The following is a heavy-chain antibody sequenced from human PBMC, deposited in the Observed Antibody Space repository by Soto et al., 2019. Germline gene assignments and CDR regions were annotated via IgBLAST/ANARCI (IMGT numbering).Heavy chain of an antibody. J-gene: IGHJ6*02. D-gene: IGHD2-15*01. CDR3: ARDGMMVVAATQDYYYGMDD. CDR2: ISAYNGNT. CDR1: GYTFTSYG. V-gene: IGHV1-18*04. Sequence: GASVKVSCKASGYTFTSYGISWVRQAPGQGLEWMGWISAYNGNTNYAQKLQGRVTMTTDTSTSTAYMELRSLRSDDTAVYYCARDGMMVVAATQDYYYGMDDWGQGTTVTVSS.